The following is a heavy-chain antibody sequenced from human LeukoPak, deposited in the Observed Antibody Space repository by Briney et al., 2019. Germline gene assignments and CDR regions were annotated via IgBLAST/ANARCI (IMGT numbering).Heavy chain of an antibody. V-gene: IGHV3-23*01. Sequence: GGSLRLSCAASGFIFNNYGLIWVRQAPGKGLEWVSAISGSGGSTYYADSVKGRFTISRDNSKNTLYLQMNSLRAEDTAVYYCAKVPYGGLYYFDYWGQGTLVTVSS. D-gene: IGHD4-23*01. CDR3: AKVPYGGLYYFDY. CDR2: ISGSGGST. CDR1: GFIFNNYG. J-gene: IGHJ4*02.